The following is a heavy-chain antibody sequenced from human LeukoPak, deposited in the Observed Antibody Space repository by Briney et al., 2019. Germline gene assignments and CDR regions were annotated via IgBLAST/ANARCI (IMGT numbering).Heavy chain of an antibody. CDR1: GYTFTSYD. CDR3: ARGVPNALLWFGEFNNWFDP. V-gene: IGHV1-8*01. CDR2: MNPNSGNT. J-gene: IGHJ5*02. Sequence: GASVKVSCKASGYTFTSYDINWVRQATGQGLEWMGWMNPNSGNTGYAQKFQGRVTMTRNTSISTAYMELSSLRSEDTAVYYCARGVPNALLWFGEFNNWFDPWGQGTLVTVSS. D-gene: IGHD3-10*01.